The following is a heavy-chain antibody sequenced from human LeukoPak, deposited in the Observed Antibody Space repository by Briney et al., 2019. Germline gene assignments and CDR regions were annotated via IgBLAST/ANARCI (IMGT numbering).Heavy chain of an antibody. CDR3: ARLIPAAGSNWFDP. Sequence: SETLSLTCTVSGGSISSYYWSWIRQPPGKGLEWIGYIYYSGSTNYNPSLKRRVTISGDTSKNQLSPKLSSVTSADTAVYYCARLIPAAGSNWFDPWGQGALVTVSS. CDR2: IYYSGST. J-gene: IGHJ5*02. V-gene: IGHV4-59*01. D-gene: IGHD6-13*01. CDR1: GGSISSYY.